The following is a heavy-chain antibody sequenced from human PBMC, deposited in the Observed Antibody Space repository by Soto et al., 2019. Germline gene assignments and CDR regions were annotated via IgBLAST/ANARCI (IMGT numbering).Heavy chain of an antibody. Sequence: SETLSLTCTVSGDTISTGGYTWAWIRQPPGKALEWIGHTYHSGNPYYNPSLKSRVIISVDRSKNQFSLKLSSVTAADTAVYYCAREGPIAAAGTNWFDPWGQGTLVTVSS. CDR1: GDTISTGGYT. CDR3: AREGPIAAAGTNWFDP. CDR2: TYHSGNP. V-gene: IGHV4-30-2*01. J-gene: IGHJ5*02. D-gene: IGHD6-13*01.